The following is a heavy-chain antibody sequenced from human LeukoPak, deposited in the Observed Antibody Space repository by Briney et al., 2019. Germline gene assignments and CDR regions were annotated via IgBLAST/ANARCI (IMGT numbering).Heavy chain of an antibody. Sequence: GGSLRLSCAASGFTFSSYGMSWVRQAPGKGLEWVSAISGSGGSTYYADSVKGRFTISRDNSKNTLYLQMNSLRAEDTAVYYCAKDRYPAEIVVVPAATHGWFDPWGQGTLVTVSS. D-gene: IGHD2-2*01. V-gene: IGHV3-23*01. CDR3: AKDRYPAEIVVVPAATHGWFDP. J-gene: IGHJ5*02. CDR2: ISGSGGST. CDR1: GFTFSSYG.